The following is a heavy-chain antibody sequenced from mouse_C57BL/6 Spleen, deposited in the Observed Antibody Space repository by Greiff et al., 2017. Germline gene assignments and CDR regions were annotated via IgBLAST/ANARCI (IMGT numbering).Heavy chain of an antibody. CDR1: GFNIKDYY. V-gene: IGHV14-2*01. CDR2: IDPEDGDT. J-gene: IGHJ4*01. Sequence: EVQLQQSGAELVKPGASVKLSCTASGFNIKDYYMHWVKQRTEQGLEWIGRIDPEDGDTKYAPKFQGKATITADTSSNTAYLQLSSLTSEDTAVYYCATAPTVVPPYYAMDYWGQGTSVTVSS. CDR3: ATAPTVVPPYYAMDY. D-gene: IGHD1-1*01.